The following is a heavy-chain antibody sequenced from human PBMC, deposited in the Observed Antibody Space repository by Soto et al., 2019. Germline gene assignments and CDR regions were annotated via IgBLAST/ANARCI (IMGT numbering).Heavy chain of an antibody. CDR1: GYTFTSYG. Sequence: ASVKVSCKASGYTFTSYGISWVRQAPGQGLEWMGWINAYNGNTNYAQKLQGRVTMTTDTSTSTAYMELRSLRSEDTAVYYCARGLATTLRTAYWGQGTLVTVSS. CDR3: ARGLATTLRTAY. CDR2: INAYNGNT. D-gene: IGHD1-26*01. J-gene: IGHJ4*02. V-gene: IGHV1-18*01.